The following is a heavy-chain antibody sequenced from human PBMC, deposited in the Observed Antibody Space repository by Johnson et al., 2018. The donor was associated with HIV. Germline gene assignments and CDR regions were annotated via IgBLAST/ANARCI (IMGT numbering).Heavy chain of an antibody. V-gene: IGHV3-23*04. CDR2: ISSSGGNT. CDR3: AREGNWNYVLAFDI. CDR1: GFTFSSYA. D-gene: IGHD1-7*01. J-gene: IGHJ3*02. Sequence: VQLVESGGGLVQPGRSLRLSCAASGFTFSSYAMSWVRQAPGKGLEWVSTISSSGGNTYYADSVKGRFTISRDNSKNTVYVQMSSLRAEDTAVYYCAREGNWNYVLAFDIWGQGTMVTVSS.